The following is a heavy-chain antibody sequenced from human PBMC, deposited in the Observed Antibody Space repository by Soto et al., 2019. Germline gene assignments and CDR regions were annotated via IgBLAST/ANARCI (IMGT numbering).Heavy chain of an antibody. CDR2: ISSSSSYI. Sequence: PGGSLRLSCAASGFTFSSYSMNWVRQAPGKGLEWVSSISSSSSYIYYADSVKGRFTTSRDNAKNSLYLQMNSLRAEDTAVYYCATSYSYGNYYYYGMDVWGQGTTVTVSS. V-gene: IGHV3-21*01. J-gene: IGHJ6*02. CDR1: GFTFSSYS. D-gene: IGHD5-18*01. CDR3: ATSYSYGNYYYYGMDV.